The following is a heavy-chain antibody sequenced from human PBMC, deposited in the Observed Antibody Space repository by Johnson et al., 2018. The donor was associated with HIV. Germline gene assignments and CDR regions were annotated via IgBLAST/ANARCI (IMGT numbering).Heavy chain of an antibody. CDR1: GFTFDDYA. V-gene: IGHV3-20*04. CDR2: INWNGARI. Sequence: MQLVESGGGVERPVGSLRLSCAASGFTFDDYAMSWVRQAPGKGLEWVSGINWNGARIGYADSVKGRFTISRDNAKNSLYLQMNSLRAEDTALYYCARGAQWELLIDAFDIWGHGTMVTVSS. J-gene: IGHJ3*02. D-gene: IGHD1-26*01. CDR3: ARGAQWELLIDAFDI.